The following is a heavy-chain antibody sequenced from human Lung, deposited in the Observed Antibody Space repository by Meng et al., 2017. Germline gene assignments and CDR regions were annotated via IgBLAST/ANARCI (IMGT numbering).Heavy chain of an antibody. CDR3: ARSITVGANNWFHP. CDR1: GFTFSDYW. Sequence: GGSLRLSCAASGFTFSDYWMTWVRQAPGKGLEWVANIKRDGSEKKYVDAVKGRFTISRDNGQNSVYLQLNSLRDEDTAVYYCARSITVGANNWFHPWGQGNRV. J-gene: IGHJ5*02. V-gene: IGHV3-7*01. CDR2: IKRDGSEK. D-gene: IGHD1-26*01.